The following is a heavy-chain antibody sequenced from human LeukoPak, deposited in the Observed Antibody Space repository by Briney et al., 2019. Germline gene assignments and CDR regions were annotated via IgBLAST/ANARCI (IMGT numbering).Heavy chain of an antibody. CDR1: GGSISSSYYY. Sequence: TSETLSLTCSVSGGSISSSYYYWGWVRQPPGKGLEWIGRIYTSGSTNYNPSLKSRVTISVDTSKNQFSLKLSSVTATDTAVYYCARAVAAVFDYWGQGTLVTVSS. CDR2: IYTSGST. D-gene: IGHD6-13*01. J-gene: IGHJ4*02. V-gene: IGHV4-39*07. CDR3: ARAVAAVFDY.